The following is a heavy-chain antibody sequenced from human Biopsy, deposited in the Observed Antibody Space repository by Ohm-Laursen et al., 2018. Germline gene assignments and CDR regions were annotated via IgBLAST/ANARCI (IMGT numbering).Heavy chain of an antibody. CDR2: IYYSGST. J-gene: IGHJ2*01. Sequence: TLSLTCTVSGAPIISVGHFWNWIRQHPGKGLEWIGYIYYSGSTYYNPSLKSRVTISVDTSKNQFSLRLNSVTAADTAIYYCARDRGYYSDRTVPGYFDLWGRGTLVTVSS. CDR1: GAPIISVGHF. CDR3: ARDRGYYSDRTVPGYFDL. D-gene: IGHD3-22*01. V-gene: IGHV4-31*03.